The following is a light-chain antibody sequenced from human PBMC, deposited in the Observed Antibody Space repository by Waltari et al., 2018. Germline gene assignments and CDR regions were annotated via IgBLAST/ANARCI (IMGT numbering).Light chain of an antibody. J-gene: IGLJ2*01. V-gene: IGLV2-14*01. CDR2: EVS. Sequence: QSALTQPASVSGSPGQAIPISCPGTSSDIGRSIYVSWYQKHPGKAPKLVISEVSNRPSGVSNRFSGSKSGNTASLTISGLQAEDGAHYYCSSYTNSGNVVFGGGTKLTVL. CDR3: SSYTNSGNVV. CDR1: SSDIGRSIY.